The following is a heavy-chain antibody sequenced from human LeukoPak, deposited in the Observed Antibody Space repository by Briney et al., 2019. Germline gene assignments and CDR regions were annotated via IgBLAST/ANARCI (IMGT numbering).Heavy chain of an antibody. V-gene: IGHV3-30*18. CDR3: AERSYGSGSYYSCDN. CDR2: ISYDGSYK. CDR1: GFTFSSYG. J-gene: IGHJ4*02. Sequence: GGSLRLSCAASGFTFSSYGMHWVRQAPGKGLEWVAVISYDGSYKYYADSVKGRFTISRDNSKNTLYLQMNSLRAEDTAVYYCAERSYGSGSYYSCDNWGQGTLVTVSS. D-gene: IGHD3-10*01.